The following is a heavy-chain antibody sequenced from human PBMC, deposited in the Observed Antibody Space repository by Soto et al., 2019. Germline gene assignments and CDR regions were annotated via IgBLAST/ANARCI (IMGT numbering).Heavy chain of an antibody. V-gene: IGHV1-69*13. Sequence: GASVKVSCKASGGTFSSYAISWVRQAPGQGLEWMGGIIPIFGTANYAQKFQGRVTITADESTSTAYMELSSLRSEDTAVYYCGRESAIFGVAPPTWFDPWGQGTLVTVSS. CDR1: GGTFSSYA. J-gene: IGHJ5*02. CDR2: IIPIFGTA. CDR3: GRESAIFGVAPPTWFDP. D-gene: IGHD3-3*01.